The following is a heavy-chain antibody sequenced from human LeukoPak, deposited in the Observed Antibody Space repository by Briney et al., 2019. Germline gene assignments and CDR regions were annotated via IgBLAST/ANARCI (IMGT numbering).Heavy chain of an antibody. CDR1: GFTFSSYA. Sequence: GSLRLSCAASGFTFSSYAMSWVRQPPGKGLEWIGEINHSGSTNHNPSLKSRVTISVDTSKNQFSLKLSSVTAADTAVYYCASAYYWTFDYWGQGTLVTVSS. J-gene: IGHJ4*02. D-gene: IGHD1-20*01. CDR3: ASAYYWTFDY. CDR2: INHSGST. V-gene: IGHV4-34*01.